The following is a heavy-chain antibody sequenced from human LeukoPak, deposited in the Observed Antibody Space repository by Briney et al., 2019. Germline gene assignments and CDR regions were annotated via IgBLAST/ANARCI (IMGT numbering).Heavy chain of an antibody. CDR1: GFTFDVYA. J-gene: IGHJ4*02. CDR3: AKDYDTKMSFFDY. CDR2: ISWDGGTT. D-gene: IGHD3-9*01. V-gene: IGHV3-43D*03. Sequence: GGSLRLSCAASGFTFDVYAMHWVRQAPGKGLEWVSLISWDGGTTYYADSVKGRFTISRDNSKNTLYLQMNSLRAEDTAVYYCAKDYDTKMSFFDYWGQGTLVTVSS.